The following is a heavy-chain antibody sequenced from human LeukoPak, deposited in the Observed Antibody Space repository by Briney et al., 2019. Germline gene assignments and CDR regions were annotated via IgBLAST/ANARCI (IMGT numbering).Heavy chain of an antibody. CDR1: GFTFSNAW. Sequence: GGSLRLSCAASGFTFSNAWMSWVRQAPGKGLEWVGRIKSKTDGGTTDYAAPVKGRFTISRDDSKNTLYLQMNSLKTEDTAVYYCTTAHNYDFWSGYPNWGQGTLVTVSP. CDR3: TTAHNYDFWSGYPN. J-gene: IGHJ4*02. D-gene: IGHD3-3*01. CDR2: IKSKTDGGTT. V-gene: IGHV3-15*01.